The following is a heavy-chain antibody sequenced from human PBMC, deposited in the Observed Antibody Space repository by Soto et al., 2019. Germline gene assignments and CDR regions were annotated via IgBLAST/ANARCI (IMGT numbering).Heavy chain of an antibody. V-gene: IGHV1-2*02. D-gene: IGHD5-18*01. CDR1: GYTFTGYY. Sequence: ASVKVSGKASGYTFTGYYMHWVRQAPGQGLEWMGWINPNSGGTNYAQKFQGRVTMTRDTSISTAYMELSRLRSDDTAVYYCASVTAMVESPDYYGMDVWGQGTTVTVSS. CDR2: INPNSGGT. J-gene: IGHJ6*02. CDR3: ASVTAMVESPDYYGMDV.